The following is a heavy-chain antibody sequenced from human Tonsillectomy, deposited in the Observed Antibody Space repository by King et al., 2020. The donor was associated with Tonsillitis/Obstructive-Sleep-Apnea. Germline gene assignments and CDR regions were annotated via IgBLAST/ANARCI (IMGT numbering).Heavy chain of an antibody. CDR3: ARDTDSSGWYYWFDP. D-gene: IGHD6-19*01. J-gene: IGHJ5*02. CDR1: GFTFSSYA. Sequence: VQLVESGGGVVQPGRSLRLSCAASGFTFSSYAMHWVRQAPGKGLEWVAVISYDGSNKYYADYVKGRFTISRDNSKNTLYLQMNSLRAEDTAVYYCARDTDSSGWYYWFDPWGQGTLVTVSS. V-gene: IGHV3-30*01. CDR2: ISYDGSNK.